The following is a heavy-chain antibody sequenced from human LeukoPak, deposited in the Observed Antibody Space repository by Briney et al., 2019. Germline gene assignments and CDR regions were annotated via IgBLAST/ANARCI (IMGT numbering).Heavy chain of an antibody. J-gene: IGHJ4*02. D-gene: IGHD3-9*01. CDR3: ARVSYDILTGYYSPVFDY. Sequence: GGSLRLSCAASGFTFSSYEMNWVRQAPGKGLEWVSYISSSGSTIYYADSVKGRFTISRDNAKNSLYLQMNSLRAEDTAVYYCARVSYDILTGYYSPVFDYWGQGTLVTVSS. V-gene: IGHV3-48*03. CDR2: ISSSGSTI. CDR1: GFTFSSYE.